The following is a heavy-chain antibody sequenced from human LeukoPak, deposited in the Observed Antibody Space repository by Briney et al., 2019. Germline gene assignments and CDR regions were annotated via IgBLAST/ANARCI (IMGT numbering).Heavy chain of an antibody. D-gene: IGHD2-2*01. CDR2: INTNTGNP. Sequence: ASVKVSCKASGYTFTSYAMNWVRQAPGQGLGWMGWINTNTGNPTYAQGFTGRFVFSLDTSVSTAYLQISSLKAEDTAVYYCARDCSSTSCYGNFDYWGQGTLVTVSS. V-gene: IGHV7-4-1*02. CDR1: GYTFTSYA. J-gene: IGHJ4*02. CDR3: ARDCSSTSCYGNFDY.